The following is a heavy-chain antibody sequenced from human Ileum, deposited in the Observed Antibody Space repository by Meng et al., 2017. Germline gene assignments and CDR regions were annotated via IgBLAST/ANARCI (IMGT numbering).Heavy chain of an antibody. Sequence: QGPVPGSGPGLVRPSETLSLTCAVYGGSFSGYYWSWIRQPPGKGLEWIGEINHSGSTNYNPSLKSRVTISVDTSKNQFSLKLSSVTAADTAVYYCARGGPWFDPWGQGTLVTVSS. CDR3: ARGGPWFDP. J-gene: IGHJ5*02. CDR1: GGSFSGYY. V-gene: IGHV4-34*01. CDR2: INHSGST.